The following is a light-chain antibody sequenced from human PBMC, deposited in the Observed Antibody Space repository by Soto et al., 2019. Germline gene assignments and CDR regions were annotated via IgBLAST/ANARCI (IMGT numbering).Light chain of an antibody. J-gene: IGKJ1*01. V-gene: IGKV1-27*01. Sequence: DIQMTQSPSSLSASVGDRVTITCRASQDISDYLAWNQQKPGQVPKLLISSASTLQSGVPSRFRGSESGTDFTLTTTGLQPADLAPYYWKKYTGPPWTCGQGTKVEFK. CDR3: KKYTGPPWT. CDR2: SAS. CDR1: QDISDY.